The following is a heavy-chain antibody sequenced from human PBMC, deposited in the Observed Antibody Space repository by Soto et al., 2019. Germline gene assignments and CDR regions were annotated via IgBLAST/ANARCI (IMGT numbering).Heavy chain of an antibody. CDR3: ARDHISPGWFDP. D-gene: IGHD2-21*01. V-gene: IGHV4-59*01. CDR2: IYYIGST. CDR1: GVSISSYY. Sequence: SETVSLTCSVSGVSISSYYWGWIRQPPGKGLEWIGYIYYIGSTNYNPSLKSRVTISVDTSKNQFSLKLSSVTAADTAVYYCARDHISPGWFDPWGQGTLVTVS. J-gene: IGHJ5*02.